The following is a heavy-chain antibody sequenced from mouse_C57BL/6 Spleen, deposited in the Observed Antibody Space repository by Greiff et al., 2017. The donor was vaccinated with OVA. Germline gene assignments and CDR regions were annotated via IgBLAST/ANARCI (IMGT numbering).Heavy chain of an antibody. CDR3: ARGIYAESFDY. Sequence: DVKLVESVAELVRPGASVKLSCTASGFNIKNTYMPWVKQRPEPGLEWIGRIDPANGNTKYAPKFPGKATITADTSSNPAYLQLSSLTSEDTAIYYCARGIYAESFDYGGKGTTLTVSS. D-gene: IGHD1-1*01. J-gene: IGHJ2*01. V-gene: IGHV14-3*01. CDR2: IDPANGNT. CDR1: GFNIKNTY.